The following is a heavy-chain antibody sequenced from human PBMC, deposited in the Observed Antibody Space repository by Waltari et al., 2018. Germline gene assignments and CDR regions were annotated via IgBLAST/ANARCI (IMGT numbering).Heavy chain of an antibody. J-gene: IGHJ2*01. CDR2: ISGGVGVT. V-gene: IGHV3-23*04. D-gene: IGHD2-21*01. CDR1: GFTFSSYA. Sequence: QLVESGGGLVQPGGSLTLSCAASGFTFSSYALIWVRQGPGKGLEWVSSISGGVGVTYYADSVKDRFTISRDNSKNTLYVQMNSLRGDDTAVYYCAKFAYCGDDCYYSDLWGRGTLVTVSS. CDR3: AKFAYCGDDCYYSDL.